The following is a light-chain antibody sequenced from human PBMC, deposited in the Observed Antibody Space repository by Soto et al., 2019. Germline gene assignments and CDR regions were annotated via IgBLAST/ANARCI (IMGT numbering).Light chain of an antibody. Sequence: EIVMTQSPATLSVSPGERATLSCRASQSVYSSNLAWYQQKPGQAPRLLIYGASTRATGIPARFSGSGSGTEFTLTISSLQSEDFAVYYCQQYINWPFTFGPGT. J-gene: IGKJ3*01. CDR2: GAS. CDR1: QSVYSSN. V-gene: IGKV3-15*01. CDR3: QQYINWPFT.